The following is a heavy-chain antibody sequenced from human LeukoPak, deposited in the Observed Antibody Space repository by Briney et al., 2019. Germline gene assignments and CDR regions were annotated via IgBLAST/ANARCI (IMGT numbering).Heavy chain of an antibody. Sequence: GGSLRLSCAVSGFNVTTTHMTWVRQAPGKGLEWVSFVYSGGGTDYAESVKGRFTISRDNSKNALYLKMSSLRVEDTAMFYCARPPYNWGQGTLVTVSS. J-gene: IGHJ4*02. CDR2: VYSGGGT. V-gene: IGHV3-53*01. CDR1: GFNVTTTH. D-gene: IGHD1-14*01. CDR3: ARPPYN.